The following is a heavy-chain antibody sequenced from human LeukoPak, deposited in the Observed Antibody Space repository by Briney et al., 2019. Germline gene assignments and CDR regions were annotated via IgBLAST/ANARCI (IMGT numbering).Heavy chain of an antibody. CDR2: IYSGGST. J-gene: IGHJ4*02. D-gene: IGHD5-12*01. CDR1: GFTVSSNY. V-gene: IGHV3-53*01. Sequence: GGSLRLSCAASGFTVSSNYMSWVRQAPGKGLEWVSDIYSGGSTYYADSVKGRFTISRDNSKNTLYLQMNSLRVEDTAVYYCARGGGYSGYALGYWGQGTLVTVSS. CDR3: ARGGGYSGYALGY.